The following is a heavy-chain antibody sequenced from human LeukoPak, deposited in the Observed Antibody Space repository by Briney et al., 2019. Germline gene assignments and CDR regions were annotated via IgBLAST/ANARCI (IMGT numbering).Heavy chain of an antibody. D-gene: IGHD3-22*01. CDR3: ARGPYSYDSSGAFDI. CDR2: ISSSGST. V-gene: IGHV4-61*02. J-gene: IGHJ3*02. CDR1: GDSISSGDYY. Sequence: SETLSLTCTVSGDSISSGDYYWSWIRQPAGKGLAWIGRISSSGSTNYNPSRKSRVTISVDTSKNQFSLKLSSVTAADTAVYFCARGPYSYDSSGAFDIWGQGTMVTVSS.